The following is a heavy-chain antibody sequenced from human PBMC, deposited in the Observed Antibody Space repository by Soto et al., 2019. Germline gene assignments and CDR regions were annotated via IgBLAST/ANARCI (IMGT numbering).Heavy chain of an antibody. D-gene: IGHD3-22*01. J-gene: IGHJ5*02. CDR1: GGSLSSRRNY. Sequence: SETLSITCTVPGGSLSSRRNYWSGIWQPPRKGLEWIGYISTSGSTNYNPSLKSRVTISVDTSKNQFSLKLSSVTAADTAVYYCARGGTSYYESSGVLRNRYDPWGQGSLVTGSS. CDR2: ISTSGST. CDR3: ARGGTSYYESSGVLRNRYDP. V-gene: IGHV4-61*01.